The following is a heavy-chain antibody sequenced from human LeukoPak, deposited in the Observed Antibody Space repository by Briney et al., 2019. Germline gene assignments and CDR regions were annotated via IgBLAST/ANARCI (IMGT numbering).Heavy chain of an antibody. J-gene: IGHJ4*02. V-gene: IGHV3-23*01. CDR3: AKSRNNGGKRGGNDY. Sequence: GGSLRLSCAASGFTFSSCDMSWVRQAPGKGLEWVSGISATGGITYYADSVKGRFTISRDNSKNTLYLQMNSLRAEDTAVYYCAKSRNNGGKRGGNDYWGQGTLVTVSS. D-gene: IGHD4-23*01. CDR1: GFTFSSCD. CDR2: ISATGGIT.